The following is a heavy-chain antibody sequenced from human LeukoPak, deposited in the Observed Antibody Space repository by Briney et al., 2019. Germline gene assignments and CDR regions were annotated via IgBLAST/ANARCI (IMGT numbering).Heavy chain of an antibody. V-gene: IGHV4-34*01. D-gene: IGHD3-10*01. Sequence: NSSETLSLTCALYGGSFSSYSWSWTWIRQTPEKRLEWIGEIIEKGNANYNPSLKSRVTIDLDTSKNQFSLKLTSMTAADTAMYYCARGYYPPRWYFDLWGRGTLVTVSS. J-gene: IGHJ2*01. CDR1: GGSFSSYS. CDR2: IIEKGNA. CDR3: ARGYYPPRWYFDL.